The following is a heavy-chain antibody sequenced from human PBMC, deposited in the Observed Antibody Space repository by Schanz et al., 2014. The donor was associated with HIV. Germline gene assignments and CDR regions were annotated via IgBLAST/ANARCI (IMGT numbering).Heavy chain of an antibody. J-gene: IGHJ4*02. D-gene: IGHD3-9*01. CDR2: IIPVFGTT. CDR3: ARDWSHDILTGQAHFDF. V-gene: IGHV1-69*06. CDR1: GGTFMTYA. Sequence: QVQLVQSGAEVKKPGSSVKVSCKASGGTFMTYAISWVRQAPGQGLEWMGGIIPVFGTTNYAQKFQGRVTITADKSTSTAYMELSSLRSEDTAVYYCARDWSHDILTGQAHFDFWGQGTLVTVSS.